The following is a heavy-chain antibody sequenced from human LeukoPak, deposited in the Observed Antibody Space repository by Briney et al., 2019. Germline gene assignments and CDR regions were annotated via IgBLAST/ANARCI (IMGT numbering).Heavy chain of an antibody. V-gene: IGHV4-59*01. Sequence: SETLSLTRTVSGGSIRSYYWTWIRQPPGKGLEWIGFSHYSGDTNYNPSLESRVTMSVDMSKNQFALKMSSVTAADTAVCYCARALWFGGLPDAFDIWGQGTMVTVSS. D-gene: IGHD3-10*01. CDR2: SHYSGDT. CDR3: ARALWFGGLPDAFDI. J-gene: IGHJ3*02. CDR1: GGSIRSYY.